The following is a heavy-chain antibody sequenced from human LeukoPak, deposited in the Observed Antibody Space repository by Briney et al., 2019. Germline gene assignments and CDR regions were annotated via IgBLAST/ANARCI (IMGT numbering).Heavy chain of an antibody. D-gene: IGHD1-26*01. J-gene: IGHJ4*02. CDR2: ISSSSSYI. V-gene: IGHV3-21*01. Sequence: PGGSLRLFCAASGFTFSSYSMNWVRQAPGKGLEWVSSISSSSSYIYYADSVKGRFTISRDNAKNSLYLQMNSLRAEDTAVYYCARILVGADDYWGQGTLVTVSS. CDR1: GFTFSSYS. CDR3: ARILVGADDY.